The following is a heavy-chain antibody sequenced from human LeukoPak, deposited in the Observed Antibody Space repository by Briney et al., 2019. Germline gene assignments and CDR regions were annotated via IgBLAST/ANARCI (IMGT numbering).Heavy chain of an antibody. D-gene: IGHD4-17*01. V-gene: IGHV4-30-4*01. Sequence: SETLSLTCTVSGGSISSGDCYWRWIRQPPGKGLEWIGYIYYSGSTYYNPSLKSRVTISVDTSKNQFSLKLSSVTAADTAVYYCASYGDYFDYWGQGTLVTVSS. J-gene: IGHJ4*02. CDR1: GGSISSGDCY. CDR3: ASYGDYFDY. CDR2: IYYSGST.